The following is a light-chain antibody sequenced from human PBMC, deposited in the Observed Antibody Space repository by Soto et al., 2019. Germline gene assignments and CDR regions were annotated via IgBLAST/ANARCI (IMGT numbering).Light chain of an antibody. CDR2: EGS. V-gene: IGLV2-23*01. J-gene: IGLJ3*02. CDR3: CSYAGSSTWV. Sequence: QSALTQPASVSGSPGQSITISCTGTSSDVGSYNLVSWYQQHPGKAPKLMIYEGSKRPSGVSNRFSGSKSGNTASLTISGLQAEYEADYYSCSYAGSSTWVFGGGTKLTVL. CDR1: SSDVGSYNL.